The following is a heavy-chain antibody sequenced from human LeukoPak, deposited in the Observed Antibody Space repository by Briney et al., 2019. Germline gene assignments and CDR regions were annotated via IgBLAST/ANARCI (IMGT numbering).Heavy chain of an antibody. CDR2: IYPGDSDT. CDR3: VRHVFGAAMVTGFDY. D-gene: IGHD5-18*01. J-gene: IGHJ4*02. Sequence: GESLKISCKGSGYSFTSYWIGWVRQMPGKGLEWMGIIYPGDSDTRYSPSFQGQVTISADKSISTAYLQWSSLKASDTAMYYCVRHVFGAAMVTGFDYWGQGTLVTVSS. CDR1: GYSFTSYW. V-gene: IGHV5-51*01.